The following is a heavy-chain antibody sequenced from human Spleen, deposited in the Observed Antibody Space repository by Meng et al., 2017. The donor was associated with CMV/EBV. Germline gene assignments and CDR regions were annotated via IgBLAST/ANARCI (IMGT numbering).Heavy chain of an antibody. CDR2: IYYSGST. CDR1: RSSIKNYY. Sequence: LSLTCTVSRSSIKNYYWSWIRQPPGKGLEWIGYIYYSGSTNYNPSLKSRVTISVDTSKNQFSLKLNSVTAADTAVYYCARDDYGGNIWGQGTLVTVSS. CDR3: ARDDYGGNI. V-gene: IGHV4-59*01. J-gene: IGHJ4*02. D-gene: IGHD4-23*01.